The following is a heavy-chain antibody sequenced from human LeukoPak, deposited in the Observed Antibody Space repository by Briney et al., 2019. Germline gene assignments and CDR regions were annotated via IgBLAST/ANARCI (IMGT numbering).Heavy chain of an antibody. CDR2: IKNDGSST. J-gene: IGHJ4*02. V-gene: IGHV3-74*01. Sequence: PGGSLRLSCAASGFTFSSYWMHWVRQAPGKGLVWVSRIKNDGSSTIYADSVRGRFSISRDNAKNTLYLQMNSLRHEDTAVYYCAKVSAAGRPDYWGQGTLVTVSS. D-gene: IGHD6-13*01. CDR3: AKVSAAGRPDY. CDR1: GFTFSSYW.